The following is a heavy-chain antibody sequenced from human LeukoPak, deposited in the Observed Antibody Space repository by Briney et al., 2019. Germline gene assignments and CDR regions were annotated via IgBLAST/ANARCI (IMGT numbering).Heavy chain of an antibody. CDR1: GYSISSGYY. J-gene: IGHJ1*01. CDR2: IYHSGST. Sequence: SETLSLTCTVSGYSISSGYYWGWIRQPPGKGLQWLGSIYHSGSTYYNPSLKSRVTISVDTSKNQFSLKLSSVTAADTAVYYCARDLNYDSSGYAHFQHWGQGTLVTVSS. D-gene: IGHD3-22*01. CDR3: ARDLNYDSSGYAHFQH. V-gene: IGHV4-38-2*02.